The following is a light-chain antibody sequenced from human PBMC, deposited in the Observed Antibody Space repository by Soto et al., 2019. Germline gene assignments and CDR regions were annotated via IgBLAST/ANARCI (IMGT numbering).Light chain of an antibody. Sequence: EIVMTQSPATLSVSPGERGTLSCRASQTVATNLAWYQQKPGQAPRLLIYHASTRATGIPARFSGSGSGTEFTLTISSLQSEDFAVYYCQQYNQWPTWTFGQGTKV. V-gene: IGKV3D-15*01. J-gene: IGKJ1*01. CDR3: QQYNQWPTWT. CDR1: QTVATN. CDR2: HAS.